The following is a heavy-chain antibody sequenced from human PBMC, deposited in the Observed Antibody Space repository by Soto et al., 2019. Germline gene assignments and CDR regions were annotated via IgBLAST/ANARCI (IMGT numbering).Heavy chain of an antibody. Sequence: QVQLVQSGAEVKKPGSSVKVSCKASGDIFSSYPFSWVRQAPGQRLEWMGGIVPLLGTADYAQKFQDRVTITADDSTSTVYMELSSLRSDDTAVYYCARDRGSQNWYFGVWGRGTLVSVSS. CDR3: ARDRGSQNWYFGV. J-gene: IGHJ2*01. V-gene: IGHV1-69*01. D-gene: IGHD3-10*01. CDR1: GDIFSSYP. CDR2: IVPLLGTA.